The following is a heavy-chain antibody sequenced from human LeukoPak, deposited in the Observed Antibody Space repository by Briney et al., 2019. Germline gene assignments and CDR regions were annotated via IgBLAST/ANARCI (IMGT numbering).Heavy chain of an antibody. V-gene: IGHV5-51*01. CDR2: IYPGDSDT. J-gene: IGHJ4*02. CDR3: ARSPGYCSGGSCYYHFDY. D-gene: IGHD2-15*01. CDR1: GYSFTTYW. Sequence: GESLKISCKGSGYSFTTYWIGWVRQMPGKGLEWMGIIYPGDSDTRYSPSFQGQVTISADKSISTAYLQWSSLKASDTAMYNCARSPGYCSGGSCYYHFDYWGQGTLVTVSS.